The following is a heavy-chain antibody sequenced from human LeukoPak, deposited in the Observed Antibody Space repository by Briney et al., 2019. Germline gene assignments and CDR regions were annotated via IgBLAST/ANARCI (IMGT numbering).Heavy chain of an antibody. V-gene: IGHV1-69*04. Sequence: ASVKVSCKASGYTFSSYAISWVRQAPGQGLEWMGRIIPILGIANYAQKFQGRVTITADKSTSTAYMELSSLRSEDTAVYYCARDSCSSTSCSYCDYWGQGTLVTVSS. CDR3: ARDSCSSTSCSYCDY. CDR1: GYTFSSYA. D-gene: IGHD2-2*01. J-gene: IGHJ4*02. CDR2: IIPILGIA.